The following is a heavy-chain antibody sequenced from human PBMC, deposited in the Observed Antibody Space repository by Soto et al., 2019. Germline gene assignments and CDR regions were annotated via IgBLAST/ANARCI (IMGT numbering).Heavy chain of an antibody. V-gene: IGHV4-59*08. D-gene: IGHD4-17*01. Sequence: QVQLQESGPGLVKPSETLSLTCTVSGGSISSYYWSWIRQPPGKGLEWIGYIYYSGSTNYNPSLKRRVTISVDTSKNQFSLKLSSVTAEDTAVYYCAGRDYGDYFDYWGQGTLVTVSS. CDR3: AGRDYGDYFDY. CDR1: GGSISSYY. CDR2: IYYSGST. J-gene: IGHJ4*02.